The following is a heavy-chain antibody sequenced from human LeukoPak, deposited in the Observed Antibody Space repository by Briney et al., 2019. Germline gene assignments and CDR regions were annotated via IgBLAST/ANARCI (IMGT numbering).Heavy chain of an antibody. CDR1: GFTFDDYA. CDR2: ISWNSGSI. V-gene: IGHV3-9*03. D-gene: IGHD1-1*01. J-gene: IGHJ3*02. CDR3: AKDRNDDAFDI. Sequence: GGSLRLSCAASGFTFDDYAMHWVRQAPGKGLEWVSGISWNSGSIGYADSVKGRFTISRDNAKNSLYLQMNSLRAEDMALYYCAKDRNDDAFDIWGQGRMVTVSS.